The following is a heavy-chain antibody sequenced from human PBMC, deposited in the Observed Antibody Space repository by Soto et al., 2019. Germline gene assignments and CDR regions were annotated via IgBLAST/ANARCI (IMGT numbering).Heavy chain of an antibody. D-gene: IGHD6-13*01. V-gene: IGHV4-34*01. CDR3: ARDLGQQLAPYYFDY. Sequence: SETLSLTCAVYGGSFSGYYWSWIRQPPGKGLEWIGEINHSGSANYNPSLKSRVTISVDTSKNQFSLKLSSVTAADTAVYYCARDLGQQLAPYYFDYWGQGTLVTVSS. J-gene: IGHJ4*02. CDR2: INHSGSA. CDR1: GGSFSGYY.